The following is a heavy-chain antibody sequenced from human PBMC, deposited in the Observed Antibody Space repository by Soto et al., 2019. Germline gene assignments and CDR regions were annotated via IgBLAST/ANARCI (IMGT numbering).Heavy chain of an antibody. D-gene: IGHD1-26*01. CDR1: GDSVSSNSAG. V-gene: IGHV6-1*01. CDR2: TYYRSKWYY. CDR3: ARGEQYSGRIYDY. Sequence: SQTLSLTCAITGDSVSSNSAGWSWVRQSPSRGLEWLGRTYYRSKWYYEYAVSVRGRITINPDTSKNQYSLQLNSVTPEDTAVYFCARGEQYSGRIYDYWGQGTLVTVSS. J-gene: IGHJ4*01.